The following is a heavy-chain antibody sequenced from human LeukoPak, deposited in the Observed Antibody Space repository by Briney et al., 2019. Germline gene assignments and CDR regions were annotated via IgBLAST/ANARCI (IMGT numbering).Heavy chain of an antibody. V-gene: IGHV1-2*02. CDR1: GYTFTGYY. CDR3: ARDLRGYCSGGSCYSGYYFDY. D-gene: IGHD2-15*01. Sequence: GASVKVSCKASGYTFTGYYMHWVRQAPGQGLEWMGWINPNSGGTNYAQKFQGRVTMTRDTSTSTAYMELSRLRSDDTAVYYCARDLRGYCSGGSCYSGYYFDYWGQGTLVTVSS. CDR2: INPNSGGT. J-gene: IGHJ4*02.